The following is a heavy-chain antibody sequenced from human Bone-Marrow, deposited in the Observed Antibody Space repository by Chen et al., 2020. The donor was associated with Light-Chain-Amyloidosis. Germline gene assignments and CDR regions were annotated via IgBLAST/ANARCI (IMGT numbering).Heavy chain of an antibody. J-gene: IGHJ4*02. CDR1: GFPYSSYT. V-gene: IGHV3-21*01. CDR3: ARGGSYYYFDY. Sequence: EVQLVESGGGLVKPGGYLRLSCVAYGFPYSSYTMNWVRQTPGRGLEWVSSISRSSSHIDYADSMRGRFTISRDNAKNSLYLQMNNLRAEDTAVYYCARGGSYYYFDYWGQGILVTVSS. D-gene: IGHD1-26*01. CDR2: ISRSSSHI.